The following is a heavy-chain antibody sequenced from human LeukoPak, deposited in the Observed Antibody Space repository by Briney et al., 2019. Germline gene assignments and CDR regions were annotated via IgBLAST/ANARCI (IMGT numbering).Heavy chain of an antibody. CDR1: GFTFSSYG. Sequence: PGGSLRLSCAASGFTFSSYGMHWVRQAPGKGLEWVAVIWYDGSNKYYADSVKGRFTISRDNSKNTLYLQMNSLRAEDTAVYYCARDVSSGWYWVDYWSQGTLVTVSS. CDR2: IWYDGSNK. D-gene: IGHD6-19*01. V-gene: IGHV3-33*01. CDR3: ARDVSSGWYWVDY. J-gene: IGHJ4*02.